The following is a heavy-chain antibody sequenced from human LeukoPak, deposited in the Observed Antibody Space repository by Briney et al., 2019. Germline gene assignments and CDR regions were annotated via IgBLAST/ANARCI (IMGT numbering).Heavy chain of an antibody. CDR1: GGSISSGGYY. CDR2: IYNSGTT. D-gene: IGHD5-18*01. V-gene: IGHV4-31*03. Sequence: SQTLSLTCTVSGGSISSGGYYWTWIRQHPGKGLEWIGYIYNSGTTYYNPSLESRVTISGDTSKNQFSLKLSSVTAADTAMYYCARTAGWSYGFDYWGQGTLVTVSS. CDR3: ARTAGWSYGFDY. J-gene: IGHJ4*02.